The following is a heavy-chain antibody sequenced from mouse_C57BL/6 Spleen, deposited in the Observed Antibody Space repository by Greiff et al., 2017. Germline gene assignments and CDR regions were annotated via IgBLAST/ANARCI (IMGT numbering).Heavy chain of an antibody. CDR2: IYPGSGNT. D-gene: IGHD1-1*01. J-gene: IGHJ1*03. Sequence: VQLQESGAELVRPGASVKLSCKASGYTFTDYYINWVKQRPGQGLEWIARIYPGSGNTYYNEKFKGKATLTAEKSSSTAYMQLSSLTSEDSAVYFCARTFITTVVATDFDVWGTGTTVTVSS. CDR1: GYTFTDYY. CDR3: ARTFITTVVATDFDV. V-gene: IGHV1-76*01.